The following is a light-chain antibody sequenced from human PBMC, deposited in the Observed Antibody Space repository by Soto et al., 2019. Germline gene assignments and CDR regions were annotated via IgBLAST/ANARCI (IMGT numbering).Light chain of an antibody. Sequence: QSALTQPPSASGSPGQSVTISCTGTSSGVGGYNYVSWYQQHPGKAPKLLIYDVSKRPSGVPDRFSGSKSGNTASLTVSGLQAEDEADYYCSSYAGSSRNVFGTGTKLTVL. CDR3: SSYAGSSRNV. J-gene: IGLJ1*01. CDR1: SSGVGGYNY. V-gene: IGLV2-8*01. CDR2: DVS.